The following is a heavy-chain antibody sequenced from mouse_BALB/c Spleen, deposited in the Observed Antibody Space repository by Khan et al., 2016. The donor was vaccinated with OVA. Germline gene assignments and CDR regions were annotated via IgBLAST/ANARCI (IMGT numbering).Heavy chain of an antibody. CDR3: ARQPYYHYYIMDY. Sequence: QVQLKQSGPGLVAPSQSLSITCTISGFSLTNYGVHWVRQPPGKGLEWLVVIWSDGSATYTSALKSRLSLSKDNSKSQVFLKMNSLQTDDTAMYYCARQPYYHYYIMDYGGQGTSVTVSS. V-gene: IGHV2-6-1*01. CDR1: GFSLTNYG. CDR2: IWSDGSA. D-gene: IGHD2-10*01. J-gene: IGHJ4*01.